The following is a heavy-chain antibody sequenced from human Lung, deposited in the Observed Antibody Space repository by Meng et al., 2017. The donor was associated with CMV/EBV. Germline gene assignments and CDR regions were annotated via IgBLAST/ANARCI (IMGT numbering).Heavy chain of an antibody. CDR1: GFTFSAYS. CDR2: ISTTSTYI. Sequence: GGSXRLSCEASGFTFSAYSMNWVRQAPGKGLEWVSSISTTSTYIYYADSVKGRFTISRDNAKNSLYLQMDSLRADDTAVYYCAGFGVAITNGMDVWGQGATVTVSS. V-gene: IGHV3-21*01. D-gene: IGHD3-3*01. J-gene: IGHJ6*02. CDR3: AGFGVAITNGMDV.